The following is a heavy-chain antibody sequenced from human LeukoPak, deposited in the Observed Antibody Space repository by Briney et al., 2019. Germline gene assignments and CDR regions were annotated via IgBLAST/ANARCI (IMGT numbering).Heavy chain of an antibody. J-gene: IGHJ3*02. D-gene: IGHD3-10*01. CDR3: ARGRTLVRGAIASFDI. CDR1: GFTFSSYG. CDR2: ISYDGSNK. Sequence: GGSLRLSCAASGFTFSSYGMHWVRQAPGKGLEWVAVISYDGSNKYHADSVKGRFTISRDNSKNTLYLQMNSLRAEDTAVYYCARGRTLVRGAIASFDIWGQGTMVTVSS. V-gene: IGHV3-30*03.